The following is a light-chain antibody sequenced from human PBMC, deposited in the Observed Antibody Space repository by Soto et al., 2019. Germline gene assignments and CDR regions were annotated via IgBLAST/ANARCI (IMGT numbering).Light chain of an antibody. J-gene: IGKJ2*01. CDR3: QHYDTYSPYT. CDR2: YAA. Sequence: DIQMTQSPSSLSASVGDRVTITCRASQSISTSLAWYQQQPQKAPRLLIYYAADLDTGGTSGFCGSGSGTDVFITITSLQHDDFATYYCQHYDTYSPYTFGQGTRLEIK. CDR1: QSISTS. V-gene: IGKV1-5*01.